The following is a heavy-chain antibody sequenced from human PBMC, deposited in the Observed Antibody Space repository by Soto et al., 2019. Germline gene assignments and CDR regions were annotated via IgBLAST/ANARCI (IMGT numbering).Heavy chain of an antibody. CDR1: GFTFSSYA. Sequence: LSLTCAASGFTFSSYAMHWVRQAPGKGLEWVAVISYDGSNKYYADSVKGRFTISRDNSKNTLYLQMNSLRAEDTAVYYCAREGEDCSSTSCYYFDYWGQGTLVTVSS. V-gene: IGHV3-30*04. D-gene: IGHD2-2*01. CDR3: AREGEDCSSTSCYYFDY. J-gene: IGHJ4*02. CDR2: ISYDGSNK.